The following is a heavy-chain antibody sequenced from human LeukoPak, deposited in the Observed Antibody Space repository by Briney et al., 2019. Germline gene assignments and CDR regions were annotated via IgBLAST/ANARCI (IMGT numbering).Heavy chain of an antibody. CDR2: IIPILGIA. J-gene: IGHJ4*02. D-gene: IGHD4-17*01. CDR1: GGTFSSYA. CDR3: ARETVIDSPIDY. V-gene: IGHV1-69*04. Sequence: SVKVSCKASGGTFSSYAISWVRQAPGQGLEWMGRIIPILGIANYAQKFQGRVTITADKSTSTAYMELSSLRSEDTAVYYCARETVIDSPIDYWGQGTLVTVSS.